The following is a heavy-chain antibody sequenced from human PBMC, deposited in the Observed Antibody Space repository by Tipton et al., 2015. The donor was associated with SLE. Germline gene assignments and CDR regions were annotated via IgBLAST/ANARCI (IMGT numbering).Heavy chain of an antibody. CDR1: GGSFSGYY. CDR2: INHSGST. Sequence: TLSLTCAVYGGSFSGYYWSWIRQPPGKGLEWIGEINHSGSTNYNPSLKSRFTILVDTSKNQFSLKLSSVTAADTAMYYCARGYYDSSGYYLRYYYYGMDVWGQGTTVTVSS. J-gene: IGHJ6*02. V-gene: IGHV4-34*01. D-gene: IGHD3-22*01. CDR3: ARGYYDSSGYYLRYYYYGMDV.